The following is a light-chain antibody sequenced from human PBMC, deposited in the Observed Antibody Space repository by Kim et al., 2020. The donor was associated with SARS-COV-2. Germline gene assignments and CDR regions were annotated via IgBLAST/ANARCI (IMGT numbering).Light chain of an antibody. CDR2: GAS. J-gene: IGKJ1*01. CDR3: QQYKSYPPT. Sequence: ASIGDTVTTTCRATQGINHWLAWFQERPGKPPKSLIYGASNLQSGVPSKFSGSGYGTDFALTINNLQPEDFATDYCQQYKSYPPTFGQGTKVDIK. V-gene: IGKV1-16*02. CDR1: QGINHW.